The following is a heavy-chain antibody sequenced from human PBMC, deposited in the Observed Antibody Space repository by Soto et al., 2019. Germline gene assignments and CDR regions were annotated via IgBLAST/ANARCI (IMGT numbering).Heavy chain of an antibody. J-gene: IGHJ6*02. CDR2: IYYSGST. CDR1: GGSIGSYY. D-gene: IGHD3-16*01. V-gene: IGHV4-59*01. CDR3: ARVTGYDDVWARMDV. Sequence: SETLSVTCTVSGGSIGSYYWSWIRQPPGKGLEWIGYIYYSGSTNYNPSLQSRVTISVETSKNQFSLKLSAVPAADTAVYYCARVTGYDDVWARMDVWGQGTTVTVSS.